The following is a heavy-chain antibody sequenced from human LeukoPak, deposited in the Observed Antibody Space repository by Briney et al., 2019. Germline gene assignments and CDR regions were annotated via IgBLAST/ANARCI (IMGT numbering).Heavy chain of an antibody. J-gene: IGHJ4*02. CDR1: GGSISSSSYY. D-gene: IGHD6-13*01. CDR3: ARGWGSSWYYFDY. V-gene: IGHV4-39*07. Sequence: PSETLSLTCTVSGGSISSSSYYWGWIRQPPGKGLEWIGSIYHSGSTYYNPSLKSRVTISVDTSKNQFSLKLSSVTAADTAVYYCARGWGSSWYYFDYWGQGTLVTVSS. CDR2: IYHSGST.